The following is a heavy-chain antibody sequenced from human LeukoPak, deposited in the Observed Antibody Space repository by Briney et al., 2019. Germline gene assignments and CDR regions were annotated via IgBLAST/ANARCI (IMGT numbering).Heavy chain of an antibody. CDR2: IKSKTDGGTT. J-gene: IGHJ4*02. Sequence: GGSLRLSCAASGFTFSNAWMSWVRQAPGKGLEWVGRIKSKTDGGTTDYAAPVKGRFTISRDDSKNTLYLQMNSLKTEDTAVYYCTTGPHHHKTYSGYDNYFLWGQGTLVTVSS. D-gene: IGHD5-12*01. V-gene: IGHV3-15*01. CDR3: TTGPHHHKTYSGYDNYFL. CDR1: GFTFSNAW.